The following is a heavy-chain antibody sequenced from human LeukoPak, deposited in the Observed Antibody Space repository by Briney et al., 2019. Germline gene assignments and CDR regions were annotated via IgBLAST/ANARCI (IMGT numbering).Heavy chain of an antibody. CDR3: AREGRGYSSGKFDY. Sequence: GGSLRLSCAASGFTFDDYGMSWVRQAPGKGLEWVSGINWNGGSTGYADSGKGRFTIPRDNAKNSLYLQMNSLRAEDTALYYCAREGRGYSSGKFDYWGQGTLVTVSS. D-gene: IGHD6-19*01. CDR1: GFTFDDYG. J-gene: IGHJ4*02. V-gene: IGHV3-20*04. CDR2: INWNGGST.